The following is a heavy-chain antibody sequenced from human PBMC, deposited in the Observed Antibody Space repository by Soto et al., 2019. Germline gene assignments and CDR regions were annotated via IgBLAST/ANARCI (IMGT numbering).Heavy chain of an antibody. V-gene: IGHV1-69*12. J-gene: IGHJ6*02. CDR1: GGTFSSYA. CDR2: IIPIFGTA. Sequence: QVQLVQSGAEVKKPGSSVKVSCTASGGTFSSYAISWVRQAPGQGLEWMGGIIPIFGTANYAQKFQGRVTITADESTSTADMELSSRMSDDTAVKYWARVWDCDYWYYGDDRDGWGQGTTVTVSS. D-gene: IGHD4-17*01. CDR3: ARVWDCDYWYYGDDRDG.